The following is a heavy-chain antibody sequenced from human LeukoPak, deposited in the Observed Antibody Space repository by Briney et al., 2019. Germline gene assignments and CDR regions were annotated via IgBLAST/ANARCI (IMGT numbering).Heavy chain of an antibody. J-gene: IGHJ4*02. Sequence: GESLKISCKGSGYSFTSYWIGWVRQMPGKGLEWMGIIYPGDSYTRYSPSFQGQVTISVDKSISTPSLQWSSLKASDTAMYYCARHGGDGYNPIDYWGQGTLVTVSS. CDR3: ARHGGDGYNPIDY. D-gene: IGHD5-24*01. V-gene: IGHV5-51*01. CDR1: GYSFTSYW. CDR2: IYPGDSYT.